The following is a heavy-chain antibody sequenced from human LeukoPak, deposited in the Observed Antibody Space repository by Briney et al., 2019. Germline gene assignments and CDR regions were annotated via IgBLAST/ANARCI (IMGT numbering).Heavy chain of an antibody. V-gene: IGHV4-39*01. CDR1: GGSISSSSYY. Sequence: PSETLSLTCTVSGGSISSSSYYWGWIRQPPGKGLERIGSIYYSGSTYYNPSLKSRVTISVDTSKNQFSLKLSSVTAADTAVYYCARSSGYYYDSSGYYLIDYWGQGTLVTVSS. CDR2: IYYSGST. D-gene: IGHD3-22*01. J-gene: IGHJ4*02. CDR3: ARSSGYYYDSSGYYLIDY.